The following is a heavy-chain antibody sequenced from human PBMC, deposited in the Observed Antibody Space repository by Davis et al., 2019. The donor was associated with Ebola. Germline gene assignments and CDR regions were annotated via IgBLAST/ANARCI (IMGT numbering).Heavy chain of an antibody. CDR2: ISAYNGNT. CDR1: GYTFTSYG. D-gene: IGHD5-18*01. J-gene: IGHJ6*02. CDR3: ARVGTWIQLSDYYGMDV. V-gene: IGHV1-18*01. Sequence: ASVKVSCKASGYTFTSYGISWVRQAPGQGLEWMGWISAYNGNTNYAQKLQGRVTMTTDTSTSTAYMELRSLRSDDTAVYYCARVGTWIQLSDYYGMDVWGQGTTVTVSS.